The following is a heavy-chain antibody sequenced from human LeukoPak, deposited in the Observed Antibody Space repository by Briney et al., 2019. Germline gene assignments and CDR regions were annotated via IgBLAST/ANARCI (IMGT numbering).Heavy chain of an antibody. J-gene: IGHJ4*02. V-gene: IGHV3-7*01. CDR1: GFTFSTYW. Sequence: GGSLRLSCAASGFTFSTYWMSWVRQAPGKGLEWVANINEDGSEKYYVDSVEGRFTVSRDNARNSLYLQMNSLRAEETAVYYCAREIVSSNSFDNSGQGTLVTVSS. D-gene: IGHD2-2*01. CDR2: INEDGSEK. CDR3: AREIVSSNSFDN.